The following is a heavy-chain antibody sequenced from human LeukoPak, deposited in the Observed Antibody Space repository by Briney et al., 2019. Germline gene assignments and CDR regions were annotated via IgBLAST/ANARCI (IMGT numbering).Heavy chain of an antibody. CDR1: GGSISSYY. D-gene: IGHD2-15*01. CDR2: IYSSGST. J-gene: IGHJ6*03. V-gene: IGHV4-4*07. CDR3: ASLLGYCSGNRCPSSANYYYYMDV. Sequence: KSSETLSLTCTVSGGSISSYYWSWIRQPAGKGLEWIGRIYSSGSTTYNPSLKSRVTMSVDTSKNQFSLKVNSVTAADTAVYYCASLLGYCSGNRCPSSANYYYYMDVWGKGTTVTVSS.